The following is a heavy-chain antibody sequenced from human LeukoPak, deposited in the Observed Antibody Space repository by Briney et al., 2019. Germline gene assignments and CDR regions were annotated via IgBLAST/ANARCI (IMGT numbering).Heavy chain of an antibody. CDR1: EFNFNTSP. V-gene: IGHV3-21*06. Sequence: PGGSLRLSCAASEFNFNTSPMNWLRQAPGKGLEWVSSISLGGKYIYYADAVKGRFTISRDDAKNSLFLEMTSLRADDTAVYYCAKDRAYGQFLWGNDYWGQGTLVTVSS. J-gene: IGHJ4*02. CDR2: ISLGGKYI. CDR3: AKDRAYGQFLWGNDY. D-gene: IGHD2-21*01.